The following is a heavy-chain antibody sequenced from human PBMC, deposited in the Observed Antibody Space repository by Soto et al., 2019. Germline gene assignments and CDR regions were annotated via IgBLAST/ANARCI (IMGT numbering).Heavy chain of an antibody. CDR2: IIPIFGTA. D-gene: IGHD1-20*01. J-gene: IGHJ5*02. CDR3: ARRGFITGPRGWFDH. CDR1: GGTFSSYA. Sequence: QVQLVQSGAEVKKPGSSVKVSCKASGGTFSSYAISWVRQAPGQGLEWMGGIIPIFGTANYAQKFQGRVTSTADESTRTSYMELSRLRSEDTAVYYCARRGFITGPRGWFDHWGQGPLGTVSS. V-gene: IGHV1-69*12.